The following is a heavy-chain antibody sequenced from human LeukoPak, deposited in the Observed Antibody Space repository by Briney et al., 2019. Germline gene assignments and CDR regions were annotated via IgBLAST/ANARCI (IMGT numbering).Heavy chain of an antibody. V-gene: IGHV4-30-4*01. CDR2: IYYSGST. D-gene: IGHD4-17*01. CDR3: ARSESTVTNFDY. Sequence: SQTLSLTCTVSGGSISSGDYYWSWIRQPPGKGLEWIGYIYYSGSTYYNPSLKSRVTISVDTSKNQFSLKLSSVTAADTAVYYCARSESTVTNFDYWGQGTLVTASS. CDR1: GGSISSGDYY. J-gene: IGHJ4*02.